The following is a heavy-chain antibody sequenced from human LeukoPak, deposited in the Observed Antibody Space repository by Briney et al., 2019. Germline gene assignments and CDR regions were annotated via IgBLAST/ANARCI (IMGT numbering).Heavy chain of an antibody. J-gene: IGHJ4*02. Sequence: PSETLSLTCTVSGDSISSGDYYWSWIRQPAGTGLEWIGRISSSGSTNYNPSLKSRVTISVDTSKNQFSLKLSSVTAADTAVYYCATQILLCHYYWGQGTLVTVSS. CDR3: ATQILLCHYY. D-gene: IGHD2/OR15-2a*01. CDR2: ISSSGST. CDR1: GDSISSGDYY. V-gene: IGHV4-61*02.